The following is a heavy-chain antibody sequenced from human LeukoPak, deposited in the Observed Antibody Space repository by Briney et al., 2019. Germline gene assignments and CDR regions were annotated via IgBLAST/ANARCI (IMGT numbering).Heavy chain of an antibody. D-gene: IGHD5-18*01. Sequence: SETLSLTCTVSGGSISSYYWSWIRQPPGKGLEWIGYISYSGNSDDHPSLKSRVTMSVDTSKNQFSLRLTSVTAADTAVYYCARGTVEYSYGDLYDYWGQGTLVTVSS. V-gene: IGHV4-59*01. CDR1: GGSISSYY. CDR2: ISYSGNS. CDR3: ARGTVEYSYGDLYDY. J-gene: IGHJ4*02.